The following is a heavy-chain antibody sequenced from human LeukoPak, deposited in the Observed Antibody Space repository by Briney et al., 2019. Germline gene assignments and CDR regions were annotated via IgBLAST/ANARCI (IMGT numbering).Heavy chain of an antibody. CDR2: INPNSGGT. V-gene: IGHV1-2*02. D-gene: IGHD2-2*02. J-gene: IGHJ5*02. CDR3: ARDRTAAITNWFDP. Sequence: ASVKVSCKASGYTFTGYYMHWVRQAPGQGLEWMGWINPNSGGTNYAQKFQGRVTMTRDTSISTAYMELSRLRSDDTAVYYCARDRTAAITNWFDPWGQGTLVTVSS. CDR1: GYTFTGYY.